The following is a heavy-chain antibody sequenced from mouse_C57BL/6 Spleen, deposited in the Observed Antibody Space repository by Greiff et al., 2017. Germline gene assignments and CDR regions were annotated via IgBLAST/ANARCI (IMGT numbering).Heavy chain of an antibody. CDR2: IDPSDSYT. CDR1: GYTFTSYW. J-gene: IGHJ2*01. D-gene: IGHD1-1*02. V-gene: IGHV1-59*01. CDR3: ASMALYFDY. Sequence: QVQLQQPGAELVRPGTSVKLSCKASGYTFTSYWMHWVKQRPGQGLEWIGVIDPSDSYTNYNQKFKGKATLTVDTSSSTAYMQLSSLTSEDSAVYYCASMALYFDYWCQGTTLTVSS.